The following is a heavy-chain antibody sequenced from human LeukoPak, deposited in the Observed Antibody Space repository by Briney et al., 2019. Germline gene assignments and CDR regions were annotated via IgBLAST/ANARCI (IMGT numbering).Heavy chain of an antibody. CDR3: ARDCSSGCYPDY. D-gene: IGHD6-19*01. J-gene: IGHJ4*02. CDR2: IIPIFGTA. CDR1: GGTFSSYA. V-gene: IGHV1-69*06. Sequence: SVKVSCKASGGTFSSYAIIWVRQAPGQGLEWMGRIIPIFGTANYAQKFQGRVTITAEKSTSTAYMELSSLRSEDTAVYYCARDCSSGCYPDYWGQGTLVTVSS.